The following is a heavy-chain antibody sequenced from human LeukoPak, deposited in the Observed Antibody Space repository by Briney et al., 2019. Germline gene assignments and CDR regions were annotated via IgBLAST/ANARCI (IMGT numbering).Heavy chain of an antibody. V-gene: IGHV3-23*01. Sequence: GGSLRLSCAASGFTFSSCAMSWVRQAPGKGLEWVSAISGSGDSTYYADSVKGRFTISRDNSKNTLYLQMNSLRAEDTAVYYCANGEMIVVPWGQGTLVTVSS. J-gene: IGHJ5*02. CDR3: ANGEMIVVP. CDR2: ISGSGDST. CDR1: GFTFSSCA. D-gene: IGHD3-22*01.